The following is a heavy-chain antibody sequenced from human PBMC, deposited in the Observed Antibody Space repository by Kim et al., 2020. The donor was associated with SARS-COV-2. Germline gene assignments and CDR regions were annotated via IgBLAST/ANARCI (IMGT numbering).Heavy chain of an antibody. CDR1: GGSLSSSSYY. V-gene: IGHV4-39*01. Sequence: SETLSLTCTVSGGSLSSSSYYWGWIRQPPGKGLEWIGTAYYIGNTYYNPSLKSRVTISVDTSKNQFSLKLGSVTAADTAGYYCARHQRYSSGWY. CDR3: ARHQRYSSGWY. D-gene: IGHD6-25*01. J-gene: IGHJ2*01. CDR2: AYYIGNT.